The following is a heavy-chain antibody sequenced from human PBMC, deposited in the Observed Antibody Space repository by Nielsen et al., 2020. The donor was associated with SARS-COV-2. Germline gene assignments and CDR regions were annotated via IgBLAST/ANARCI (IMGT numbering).Heavy chain of an antibody. J-gene: IGHJ4*02. CDR1: GFTFTSHA. CDR3: ARDPSSVAGTTIDY. Sequence: GESLKISCAASGFTFTSHAMHWVRQAPGKGLERVTFISYDGSIKYYADSVKGRFTISRDNSRNTLYLQMNSLRVEDTAVYYCARDPSSVAGTTIDYWGQGTLVTVSS. D-gene: IGHD6-19*01. V-gene: IGHV3-30*04. CDR2: ISYDGSIK.